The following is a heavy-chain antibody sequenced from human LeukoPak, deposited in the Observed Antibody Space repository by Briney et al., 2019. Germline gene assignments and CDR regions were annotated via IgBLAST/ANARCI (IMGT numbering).Heavy chain of an antibody. Sequence: SETLSLTCTVSGGSISSSSYYWSWIRQPPGKGLEWIGSIYYSGSTYYNPSLKSRVTISVDTSKNQFSLKLSSVTAADTAVYYCASPSSGWYFYWGQGTLVTVSS. CDR2: IYYSGST. CDR1: GGSISSSSYY. D-gene: IGHD6-19*01. J-gene: IGHJ4*02. V-gene: IGHV4-39*01. CDR3: ASPSSGWYFY.